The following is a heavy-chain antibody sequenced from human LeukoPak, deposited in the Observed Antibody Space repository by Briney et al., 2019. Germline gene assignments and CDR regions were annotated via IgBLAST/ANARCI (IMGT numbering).Heavy chain of an antibody. V-gene: IGHV1-69*04. Sequence: ASVKVSCKASGGTFSSYAISWVRQAPGQGLEWMGRIIPILGIANYAQKFQGRVTITADKSASTAYMELSSLRSEDTAVYYCARVSYRGYDDYYYGMDVWGQGTTVTVSS. CDR2: IIPILGIA. CDR3: ARVSYRGYDDYYYGMDV. D-gene: IGHD5-12*01. J-gene: IGHJ6*02. CDR1: GGTFSSYA.